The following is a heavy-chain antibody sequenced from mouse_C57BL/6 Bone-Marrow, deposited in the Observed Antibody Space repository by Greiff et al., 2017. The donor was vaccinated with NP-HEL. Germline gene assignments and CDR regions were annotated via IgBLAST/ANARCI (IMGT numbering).Heavy chain of an antibody. Sequence: VQLQESGAELVRPGTSVKVSCKASGYAFTNYLIEWVKQRPGQGLEWIGVINPGSGGTNYNEKFKGKATLTADKSSSTAYMQLSSLTSEDSAVYFCARSSYGSRVAYWGQGTLVTVSA. J-gene: IGHJ3*01. CDR3: ARSSYGSRVAY. CDR1: GYAFTNYL. D-gene: IGHD1-1*01. CDR2: INPGSGGT. V-gene: IGHV1-54*01.